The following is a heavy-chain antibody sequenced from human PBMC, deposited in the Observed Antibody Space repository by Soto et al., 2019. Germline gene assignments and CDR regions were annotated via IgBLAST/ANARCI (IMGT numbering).Heavy chain of an antibody. Sequence: QVQLVQSGTEVKKPGASVKVSCKTSGYSFPDYGVTWVRQAPGEGLQWMGWSAAYNDDTDYAQDFQGRVTMTTDTYTSTAYMELRSLRSDDTAVYFCARSRSSAMVTSDCWGQGTRVTVSS. CDR2: SAAYNDDT. CDR1: GYSFPDYG. J-gene: IGHJ4*02. V-gene: IGHV1-18*01. CDR3: ARSRSSAMVTSDC. D-gene: IGHD2-2*01.